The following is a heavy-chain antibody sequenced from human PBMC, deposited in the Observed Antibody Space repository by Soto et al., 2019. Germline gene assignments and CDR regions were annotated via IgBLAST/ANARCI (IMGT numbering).Heavy chain of an antibody. CDR3: ARGLGGRMDD. Sequence: QVQLVQSGAEVKKPGSSVRVSCKASGTIFSSYTISWVRQAPGQGLEWMGRIIPILGETNSAQKFQGRVTLTADKSTNTAYMELNNLRLEDTALYYCARGLGGRMDDWGQGTTVTVSS. CDR2: IIPILGET. D-gene: IGHD3-16*01. J-gene: IGHJ6*02. CDR1: GTIFSSYT. V-gene: IGHV1-69*08.